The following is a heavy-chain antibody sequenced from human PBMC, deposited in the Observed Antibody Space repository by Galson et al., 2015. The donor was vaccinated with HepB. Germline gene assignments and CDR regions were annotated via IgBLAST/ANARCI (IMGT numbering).Heavy chain of an antibody. CDR1: GFTFSRHG. J-gene: IGHJ6*03. CDR3: VRDILARYMDA. V-gene: IGHV3-33*01. D-gene: IGHD6-6*01. CDR2: IWYDGSTK. Sequence: SLRLSCAASGFTFSRHGMHWVRQAPGKGLEWVAVIWYDGSTKYYADSVKGRFTFSRDNSKNMMYLQMNSLRAEDTAVYYCVRDILARYMDAWGKGTTVIVSS.